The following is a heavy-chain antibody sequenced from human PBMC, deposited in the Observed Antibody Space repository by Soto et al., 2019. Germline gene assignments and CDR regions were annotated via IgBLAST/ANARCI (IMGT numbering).Heavy chain of an antibody. V-gene: IGHV4-31*03. J-gene: IGHJ4*02. CDR1: GVSLNSATYY. CDR2: IFYSGST. CDR3: ASTEDCFDY. Sequence: PSDTLSLTCSVSGVSLNSATYYWSWIRQHPGKGLEWIGYIFYSGSTDYNPSLKSRVNISVDTSKNQFSLKLSSVTAAYTAAYYRASTEDCFDYWGQGPLVTVSS.